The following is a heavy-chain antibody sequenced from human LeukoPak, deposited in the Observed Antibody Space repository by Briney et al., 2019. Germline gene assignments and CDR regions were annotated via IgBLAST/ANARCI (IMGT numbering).Heavy chain of an antibody. V-gene: IGHV3-15*01. J-gene: IGHJ3*02. Sequence: GGSLRLSCATSGLTFTNAWMSWFRQAPGKGLEWGGRIKSKTDGGTSDYAAPVQGRFTISRDDSKNTLYLQMNSLKIEDTAVYYCATDPGEWEPIWGQGTMVTVSS. CDR1: GLTFTNAW. CDR2: IKSKTDGGTS. D-gene: IGHD1-26*01. CDR3: ATDPGEWEPI.